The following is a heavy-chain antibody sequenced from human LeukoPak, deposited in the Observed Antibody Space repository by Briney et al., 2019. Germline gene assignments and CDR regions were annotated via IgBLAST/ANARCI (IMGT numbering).Heavy chain of an antibody. J-gene: IGHJ5*02. CDR2: NHSSGST. CDR1: GGSFSGYY. D-gene: IGHD6-13*01. V-gene: IGHV4-59*08. CDR3: ASTYSSSWYGGDWFDP. Sequence: SETLSLTCAVYGGSFSGYYWSWIRQPPGQGREGSGYNHSSGSTNYNPSLKSQVTISVDTSKNQFALKLSSVTAADTAVYYCASTYSSSWYGGDWFDPWGQGTLVTVSS.